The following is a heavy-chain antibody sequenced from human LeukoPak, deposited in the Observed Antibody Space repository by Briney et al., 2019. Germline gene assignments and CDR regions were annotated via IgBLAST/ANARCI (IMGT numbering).Heavy chain of an antibody. Sequence: SETLSLTCTVSGGSINNFYWTWIRQPPGKGLEWIGYIYYSGSTNYNPSLRSRVTISVDTSKNQFSLKLSSVTAADTAVYYCARDWSGKNAFDIWGQGTMVTVSS. CDR2: IYYSGST. J-gene: IGHJ3*02. CDR1: GGSINNFY. D-gene: IGHD3-10*01. V-gene: IGHV4-59*01. CDR3: ARDWSGKNAFDI.